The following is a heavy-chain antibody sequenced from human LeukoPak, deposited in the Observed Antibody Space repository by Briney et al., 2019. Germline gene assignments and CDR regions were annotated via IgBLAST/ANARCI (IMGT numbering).Heavy chain of an antibody. Sequence: MTGGSLRPSCAASGFTFSRYSMNWVRQAPGKGLEWVSSISSSSGFIYYADSVKGRFTISRDNAKNSLYLQMNNLRAEDTAVYYCARDSYCSSTSCYVDYWGQGTLVTVSS. CDR1: GFTFSRYS. V-gene: IGHV3-21*01. D-gene: IGHD2-2*01. CDR3: ARDSYCSSTSCYVDY. CDR2: ISSSSGFI. J-gene: IGHJ4*02.